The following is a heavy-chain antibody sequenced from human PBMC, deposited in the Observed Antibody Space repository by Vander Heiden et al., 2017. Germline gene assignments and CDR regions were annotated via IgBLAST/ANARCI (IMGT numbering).Heavy chain of an antibody. CDR2: INPANGFT. J-gene: IGHJ4*02. D-gene: IGHD2-15*01. Sequence: QVQLVQSGAEVKKPGASVKISCKASGYTFTSHAMHWVRQAPGQGLEWVGWINPANGFTKYSPKFEARVTITRETSADTAYMHLKNLQPEDTSVYYCSAVSPRVVARLGAYWGQGTLITVSS. V-gene: IGHV1-3*01. CDR3: SAVSPRVVARLGAY. CDR1: GYTFTSHA.